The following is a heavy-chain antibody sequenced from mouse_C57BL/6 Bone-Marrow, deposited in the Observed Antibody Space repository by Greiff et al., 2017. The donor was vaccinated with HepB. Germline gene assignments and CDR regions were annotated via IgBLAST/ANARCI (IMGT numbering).Heavy chain of an antibody. CDR2: IYPGSGNT. J-gene: IGHJ2*01. CDR3: ARYVYYYGSSSFDY. Sequence: VQLQQSGAELVRPGASVKLSCKASGYTFTDYYINWVKQRPGQGLEWIARIYPGSGNTYYNEKFKGKATLTAEKSSSTAYMQLSSLTSEDSAVYFCARYVYYYGSSSFDYWGQGTTLTVSS. CDR1: GYTFTDYY. D-gene: IGHD1-1*01. V-gene: IGHV1-76*01.